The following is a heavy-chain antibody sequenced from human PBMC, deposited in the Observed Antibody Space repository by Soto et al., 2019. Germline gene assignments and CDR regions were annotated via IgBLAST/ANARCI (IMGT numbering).Heavy chain of an antibody. V-gene: IGHV3-9*01. Sequence: GGSLRLSCAASGFTFDDYAMHWVRQAPGKGLEWVSGISWNSGSIGYADSVKGRFTISRDNAKNSLYLQMNSLRAEDTALYYCATDYYDSSGYYSSGAFDIWGQGTMVTV. CDR2: ISWNSGSI. J-gene: IGHJ3*02. D-gene: IGHD3-22*01. CDR1: GFTFDDYA. CDR3: ATDYYDSSGYYSSGAFDI.